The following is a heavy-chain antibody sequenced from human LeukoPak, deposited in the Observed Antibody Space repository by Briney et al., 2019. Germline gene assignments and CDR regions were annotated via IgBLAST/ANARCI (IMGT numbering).Heavy chain of an antibody. J-gene: IGHJ4*02. CDR1: GYSISSGYY. CDR2: IYHSGST. Sequence: PSETLSLTCAVSGYSISSGYYWGWIRQPPGKGLEWIGSIYHSGSTYYNPSLKSRVTISVDTSKKQFSLQLSSVTAADTAVYYCARLGAYDFWSGYSPYYFDYWGQGTLVTVSS. D-gene: IGHD3-3*01. CDR3: ARLGAYDFWSGYSPYYFDY. V-gene: IGHV4-38-2*01.